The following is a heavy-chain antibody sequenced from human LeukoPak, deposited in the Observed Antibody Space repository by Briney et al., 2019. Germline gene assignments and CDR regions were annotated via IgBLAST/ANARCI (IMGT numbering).Heavy chain of an antibody. D-gene: IGHD3-3*01. CDR1: GYSISSGYY. CDR3: ARKGTIHHIFDY. CDR2: IYHSGST. J-gene: IGHJ4*02. Sequence: RASETLSLTCAVSGYSISSGYYWGWIRQPPGKGLEWIGSIYHSGSTYYNPSLKSRVTISVDTSKNQFSLKLTSVTAADTAVYYCARKGTIHHIFDYWGQGTLVTVSS. V-gene: IGHV4-38-2*01.